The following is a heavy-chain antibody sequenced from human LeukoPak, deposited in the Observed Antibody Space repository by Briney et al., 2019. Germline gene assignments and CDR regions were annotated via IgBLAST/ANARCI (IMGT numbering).Heavy chain of an antibody. D-gene: IGHD3-10*01. J-gene: IGHJ4*02. Sequence: ASVKVSCKASGYTFTSYGISWVRQAPGQGLEWMGWISAYNGNTNYAQKLQGRVTMTTGTSTSTAYMELRSLRSDDTAVYYCARDRWAYYGSGSYQGYFDYWGQGTLVNVSS. CDR2: ISAYNGNT. CDR3: ARDRWAYYGSGSYQGYFDY. CDR1: GYTFTSYG. V-gene: IGHV1-18*01.